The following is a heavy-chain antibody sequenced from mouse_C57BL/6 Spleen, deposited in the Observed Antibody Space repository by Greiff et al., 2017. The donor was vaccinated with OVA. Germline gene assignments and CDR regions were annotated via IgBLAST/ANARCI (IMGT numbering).Heavy chain of an antibody. CDR2: ISSGSSTT. CDR1: GFTFSDYG. CDR3: AKRGLRGYFDY. D-gene: IGHD2-12*01. V-gene: IGHV5-17*01. J-gene: IGHJ2*01. Sequence: EVQVVESGGGLVKPGGSLKLSCAASGFTFSDYGMHWVRQAPEKGLEWVAYISSGSSTTYYADTVKGRFTISRDNAKNTLFLQMTSVRSEDTAMYYCAKRGLRGYFDYWGQGTTLTVSS.